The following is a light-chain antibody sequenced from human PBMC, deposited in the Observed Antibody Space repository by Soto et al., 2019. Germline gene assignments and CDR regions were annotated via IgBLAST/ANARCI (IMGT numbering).Light chain of an antibody. J-gene: IGKJ2*01. CDR3: QQYGSSPPYT. Sequence: EVVLTQSPGTLSLSPGERATLSCRASQSVSNNYLAWYQQKPGQSPKLLIFGSSDRATGIPDRFSGSGSGTDCTLTISSLEPEDFAVYYWQQYGSSPPYTFGQGTKLEIK. CDR1: QSVSNNY. CDR2: GSS. V-gene: IGKV3-20*01.